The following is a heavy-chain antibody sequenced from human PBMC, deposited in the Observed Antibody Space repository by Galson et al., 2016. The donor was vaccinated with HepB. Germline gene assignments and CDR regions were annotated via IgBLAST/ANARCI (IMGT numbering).Heavy chain of an antibody. CDR2: INQDGNEK. D-gene: IGHD3-22*01. J-gene: IGHJ4*02. Sequence: SLRLSCAASGLTFSDAWMSWVRQIPGTGLEWVANINQDGNEKYYVDSVKGRFTISRDNAKNSLYLQMNTLRAEDTAVYYCARDYYRSADYWGQGTLVTVSS. CDR1: GLTFSDAW. CDR3: ARDYYRSADY. V-gene: IGHV3-7*01.